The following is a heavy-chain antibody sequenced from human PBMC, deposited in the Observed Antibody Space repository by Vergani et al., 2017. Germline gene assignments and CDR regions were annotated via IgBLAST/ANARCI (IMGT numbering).Heavy chain of an antibody. V-gene: IGHV2-5*04. Sequence: QITLKESGPTLVKPTQTLTLTCTFSGFSLNTRGVSVAWIRQPPGMALDWLALIYWNDDQQYSPSLNNMGTITKDTSKNQVVLTMTNMDYVDTGTYYCVYRKTDSGTTDCFYPFYYYYYMDVLGKGTTVPVSS. J-gene: IGHJ6*03. CDR1: GFSLNTRGVS. CDR2: IYWNDDQ. D-gene: IGHD1-7*01. CDR3: VYRKTDSGTTDCFYPFYYYYYMDV.